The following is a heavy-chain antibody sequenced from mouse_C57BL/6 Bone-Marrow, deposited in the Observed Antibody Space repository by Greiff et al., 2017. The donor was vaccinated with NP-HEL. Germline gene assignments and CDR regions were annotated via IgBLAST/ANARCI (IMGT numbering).Heavy chain of an antibody. J-gene: IGHJ3*01. CDR2: ISSGGSYT. D-gene: IGHD1-1*01. Sequence: EVHLVESGGDLVKPGGSLKLSCAASGFTFSSYGMSWVRQTPDKRLEWVATISSGGSYTYYPASVKGRFTISRDNAKNTLYLQMSRLKSEDTAMYYCARPPFYGSSPFAYWGQGTLVTVSA. CDR3: ARPPFYGSSPFAY. CDR1: GFTFSSYG. V-gene: IGHV5-6*01.